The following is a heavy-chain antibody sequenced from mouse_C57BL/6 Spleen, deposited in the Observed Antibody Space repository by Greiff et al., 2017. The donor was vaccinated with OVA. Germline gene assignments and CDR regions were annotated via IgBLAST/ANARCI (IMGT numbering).Heavy chain of an antibody. CDR3: AKEDDYGGFAY. CDR1: GYTFTSYW. J-gene: IGHJ3*01. V-gene: IGHV1-61*01. D-gene: IGHD2-4*01. CDR2: IYPSDSET. Sequence: QVQLKQPGAELVRPGSSVKLSCKASGYTFTSYWMDWVKQRPGQGLEWIGNIYPSDSETPYNQKFKDKATLTVDKSSSTAYMQLSSLTSEDSAVYYCAKEDDYGGFAYWGQGTLVTVSA.